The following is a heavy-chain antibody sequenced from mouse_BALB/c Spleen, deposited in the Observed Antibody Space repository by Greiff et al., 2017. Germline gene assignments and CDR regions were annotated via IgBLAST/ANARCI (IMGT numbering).Heavy chain of an antibody. CDR1: GFTFSSYG. CDR3: ARRGNYIDY. V-gene: IGHV5-6*01. J-gene: IGHJ2*01. CDR2: ISSGGSYT. Sequence: EVQLMESGGDLVKPGGSLKLSCAASGFTFSSYGMSWVRQTPDKRLEWVATISSGGSYTYYPDSVKGRFTISRDNAKNTLYLQMSSLKSEDTAMYYCARRGNYIDYWGQGTTLTVSS.